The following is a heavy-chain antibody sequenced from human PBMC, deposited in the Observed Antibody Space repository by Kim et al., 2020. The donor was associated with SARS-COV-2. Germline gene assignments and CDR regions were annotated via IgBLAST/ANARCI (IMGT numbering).Heavy chain of an antibody. D-gene: IGHD3-9*01. J-gene: IGHJ6*02. Sequence: GGSLRLSCAASGFTFSSYGMHWVRQAPGKGLEWVAVIWYDGSNKYYADSVKGRFTISRDNSKNTLCLQMNSLRAEDTAVYYCARKYDILTGYPTYYYYGMDVWGQGTTVTVSS. CDR2: IWYDGSNK. CDR3: ARKYDILTGYPTYYYYGMDV. V-gene: IGHV3-33*01. CDR1: GFTFSSYG.